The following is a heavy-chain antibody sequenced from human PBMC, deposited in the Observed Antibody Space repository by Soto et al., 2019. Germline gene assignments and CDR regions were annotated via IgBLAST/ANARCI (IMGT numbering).Heavy chain of an antibody. Sequence: SETLSLTCAVSGGSISSSNWWSWVRQPPGKGLEWIGEIYHSGSTNYNPSLKSRVTISVDKSKNQFSLKLSSVTAADTAVYYCARVIGEVGTIFGVENNWFDPWGQGTLVTVSS. CDR1: GGSISSSNW. CDR2: IYHSGST. J-gene: IGHJ5*02. D-gene: IGHD3-3*01. CDR3: ARVIGEVGTIFGVENNWFDP. V-gene: IGHV4-4*02.